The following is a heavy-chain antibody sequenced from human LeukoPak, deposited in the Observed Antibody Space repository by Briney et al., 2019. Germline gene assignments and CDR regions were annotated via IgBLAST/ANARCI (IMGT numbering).Heavy chain of an antibody. D-gene: IGHD6-13*01. Sequence: PGGSLRLSCAASEFTFISYSMNWVRQAPGKGLEWVSYISSSSSTIYYADSVKGRFTISRDNAKNSLYLQMNSLRAEDTAVYYCARSPRIAAAGTMDYWGQGTLVTVSS. J-gene: IGHJ4*02. CDR3: ARSPRIAAAGTMDY. V-gene: IGHV3-48*01. CDR2: ISSSSSTI. CDR1: EFTFISYS.